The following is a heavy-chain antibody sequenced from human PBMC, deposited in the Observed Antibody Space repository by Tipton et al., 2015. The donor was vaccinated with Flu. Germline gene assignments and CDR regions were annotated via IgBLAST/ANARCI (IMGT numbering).Heavy chain of an antibody. CDR2: ISPDGSEK. J-gene: IGHJ4*02. V-gene: IGHV3-7*01. Sequence: GSLRLSCAVSAFDFTNEWMDWVRQAPGKGLEWVANISPDGSEKYFLHSVKGRFTISRDNAKNSLSLQMNSLRDEDTGVYYCSMRLDYWGQGTPVTVSS. CDR1: AFDFTNEW. CDR3: SMRLDY.